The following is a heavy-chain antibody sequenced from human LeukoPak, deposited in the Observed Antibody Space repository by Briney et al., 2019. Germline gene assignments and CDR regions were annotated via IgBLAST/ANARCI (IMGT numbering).Heavy chain of an antibody. V-gene: IGHV3-33*01. D-gene: IGHD3-10*01. Sequence: PGGPLRLSCAASGFTFSDYGIHWVRRAPGKGLEWVAVIWSDGSNKYYADSVKGRFTISRDNSRKTLYLQMNSLRAEDTAVYYCVRASGSFDYWGQGTLVTVSS. CDR2: IWSDGSNK. J-gene: IGHJ4*02. CDR3: VRASGSFDY. CDR1: GFTFSDYG.